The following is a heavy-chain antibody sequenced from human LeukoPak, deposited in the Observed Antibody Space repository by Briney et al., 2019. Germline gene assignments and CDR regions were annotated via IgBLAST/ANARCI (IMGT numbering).Heavy chain of an antibody. V-gene: IGHV3-15*01. Sequence: PGGSLRLSRAASGFTFSNAWMSWVRQAPGKGLEWVGRIKSKTDGGTTDYASHVKGRFTISIDDSKNTLYLQMNSLKTDDTAVYYCTTDPHYDILRGTGLDYWGQGTLVTVSS. J-gene: IGHJ4*02. CDR1: GFTFSNAW. D-gene: IGHD3-9*01. CDR2: IKSKTDGGTT. CDR3: TTDPHYDILRGTGLDY.